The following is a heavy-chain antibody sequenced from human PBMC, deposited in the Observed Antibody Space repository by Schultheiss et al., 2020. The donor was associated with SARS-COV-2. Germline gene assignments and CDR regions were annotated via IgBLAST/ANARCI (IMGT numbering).Heavy chain of an antibody. J-gene: IGHJ6*03. CDR3: AKPNYYYYYMDV. Sequence: SETLSLTCTVSGGSISSYYWSWIRQPAGKGLEWIGSIYHSGSTNYNPSLKSRVTISVDTSKNQFSLKLSSVTAADTAVYYCAKPNYYYYYMDVWGKGTTVTVSS. CDR1: GGSISSYY. V-gene: IGHV4-59*08. CDR2: IYHSGST.